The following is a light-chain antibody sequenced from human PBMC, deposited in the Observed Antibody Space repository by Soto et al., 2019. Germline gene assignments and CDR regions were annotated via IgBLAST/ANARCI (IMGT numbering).Light chain of an antibody. CDR2: DAS. CDR1: QSVKTS. Sequence: EIVLTQSPATLSLSQGERATPPARAGQSVKTSLPGYQQKPAQAPRLLIYDASNRATGIPARFSGSGSGTDFTLTISSLEPEDFAVYYCHQRTTWPPGMYTFGQGTKLEIK. V-gene: IGKV3-11*01. J-gene: IGKJ2*01. CDR3: HQRTTWPPGMYT.